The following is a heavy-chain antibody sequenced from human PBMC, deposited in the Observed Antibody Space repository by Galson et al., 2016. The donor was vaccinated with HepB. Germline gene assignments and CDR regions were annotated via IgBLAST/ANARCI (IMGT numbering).Heavy chain of an antibody. CDR3: ARGGTTVTTQALGMDV. Sequence: SETLSLTCTVSGGSISNYYWSWIRQPPGRGLEWIGYIYNSGSTNSNPSLKGRVTISVDTSKNQFSLKLSSVTAADRAVYYGARGGTTVTTQALGMDVWGQGTTVTVS. CDR1: GGSISNYY. D-gene: IGHD4-17*01. V-gene: IGHV4-59*01. CDR2: IYNSGST. J-gene: IGHJ6*02.